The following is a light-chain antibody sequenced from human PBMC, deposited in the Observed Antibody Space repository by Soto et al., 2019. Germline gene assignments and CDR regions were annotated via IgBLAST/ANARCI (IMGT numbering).Light chain of an antibody. CDR3: SSYTRNTIYV. J-gene: IGLJ1*01. CDR1: STNVGGYNY. V-gene: IGLV2-14*03. Sequence: QSALTRPASVSGSPGQSITISCTGTSTNVGGYNYVSWFQQHPGKAPKLLIYEVTNRPSGVSDRFSGSKSGNTASLTISGLQADDEADYYCSSYTRNTIYVFGTGTKVTV. CDR2: EVT.